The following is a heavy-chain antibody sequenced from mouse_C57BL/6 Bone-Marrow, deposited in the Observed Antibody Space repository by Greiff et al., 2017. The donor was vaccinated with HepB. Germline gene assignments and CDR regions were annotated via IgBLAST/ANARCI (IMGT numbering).Heavy chain of an antibody. CDR3: ARFYGSSLYYAMDY. CDR1: GFNIKNTY. Sequence: VQLQQSVAELVRPGASVKLSCTASGFNIKNTYMHWVKQRPEQGLEWIGRIDPANGNTKYAPKFQGKATLTADKSSSTAYMELRSLTSEDSAVYFCARFYGSSLYYAMDYWGQGTSVTVSS. J-gene: IGHJ4*01. V-gene: IGHV14-3*01. D-gene: IGHD1-1*01. CDR2: IDPANGNT.